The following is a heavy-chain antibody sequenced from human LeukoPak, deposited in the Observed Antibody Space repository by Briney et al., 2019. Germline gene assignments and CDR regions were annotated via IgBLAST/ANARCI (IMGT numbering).Heavy chain of an antibody. J-gene: IGHJ5*02. CDR2: IKSKTDGGTS. V-gene: IGHV3-15*01. CDR3: STLWYGA. D-gene: IGHD3-10*01. CDR1: GFTFTNAW. Sequence: GGSLRLSCAASGFTFTNAWMYWVRQAPGKGLEWVGRIKSKTDGGTSDYAAPVTGRFTISRDDSKSTLYLEMNSLKTEGTGVYYCSTLWYGAWGQGTLVTVSS.